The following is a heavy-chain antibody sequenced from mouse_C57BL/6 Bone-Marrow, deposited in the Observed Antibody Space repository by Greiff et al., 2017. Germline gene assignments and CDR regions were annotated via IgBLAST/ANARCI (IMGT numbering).Heavy chain of an antibody. CDR3: ERVKGTTAPYWYFDV. J-gene: IGHJ1*03. D-gene: IGHD1-2*01. Sequence: VQLQQSGAELARPGASVKLSCKASGYTFTSYGISWVKQRTGQGLEWIGEIYPRSGNTYYNEKFKGKATLTADKSSITAYMELRSLTSEDSAVYFCERVKGTTAPYWYFDVWGTGTTVTVSS. CDR1: GYTFTSYG. CDR2: IYPRSGNT. V-gene: IGHV1-81*01.